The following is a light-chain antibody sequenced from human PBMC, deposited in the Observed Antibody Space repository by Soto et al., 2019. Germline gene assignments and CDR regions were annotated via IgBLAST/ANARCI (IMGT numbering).Light chain of an antibody. CDR2: EVS. CDR3: NSYTSSSARV. Sequence: QSALTQPASVSGSPGQSIAISCTGSSSDVGGYNFVSWCQPHPGKAPKLIIYEVSHRPSGVSNRFSGSKSGNTASLTISGLQAEDEADYYCNSYTSSSARVFGGGTKVTVL. J-gene: IGLJ3*02. V-gene: IGLV2-14*01. CDR1: SSDVGGYNF.